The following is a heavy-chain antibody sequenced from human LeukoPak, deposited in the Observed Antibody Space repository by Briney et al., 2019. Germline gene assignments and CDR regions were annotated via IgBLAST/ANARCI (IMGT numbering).Heavy chain of an antibody. CDR1: GFTFSSYG. CDR3: ARDLANSYYYDSSGYLDY. CDR2: IWYDGSNK. D-gene: IGHD3-22*01. J-gene: IGHJ4*02. V-gene: IGHV3-33*08. Sequence: GGSLRLSCAASGFTFSSYGMHWVRQAPGKGLEWVAVIWYDGSNKYYADSVKGRFTISRDNSKNTLYLQMNSLRAEDTAVYYCARDLANSYYYDSSGYLDYWGQGTLVTVSS.